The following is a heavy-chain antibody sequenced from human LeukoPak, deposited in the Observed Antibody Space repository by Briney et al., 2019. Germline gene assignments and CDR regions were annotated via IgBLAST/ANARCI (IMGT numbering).Heavy chain of an antibody. J-gene: IGHJ4*02. Sequence: PGGSLRPSCAASGFSVRTNYMSWVRQAPGKGLEWVSVIYSGGTIRYADSVKGRFTISRDNSRDTLHLQMNSLRVEDTAVYYCARDQVTSGGGLDYWGQGTLVTVSS. V-gene: IGHV3-53*01. CDR2: IYSGGTI. CDR3: ARDQVTSGGGLDY. CDR1: GFSVRTNY. D-gene: IGHD3-16*01.